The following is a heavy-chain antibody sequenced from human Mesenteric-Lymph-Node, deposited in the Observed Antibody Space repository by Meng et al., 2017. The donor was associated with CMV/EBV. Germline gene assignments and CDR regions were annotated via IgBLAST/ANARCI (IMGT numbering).Heavy chain of an antibody. V-gene: IGHV3-7*01. CDR2: IKQDGSEQ. CDR1: GFTFSSYA. D-gene: IGHD6-6*01. J-gene: IGHJ4*02. CDR3: ARLVEY. Sequence: GESLKISCAASGFTFSSYAMSWVHQAPGKGLEWVANIKQDGSEQYYVDSVKGRFTISRDNAMNSLYLQINSLRAEDTAVYYCARLVEYWGQGTLVTVSS.